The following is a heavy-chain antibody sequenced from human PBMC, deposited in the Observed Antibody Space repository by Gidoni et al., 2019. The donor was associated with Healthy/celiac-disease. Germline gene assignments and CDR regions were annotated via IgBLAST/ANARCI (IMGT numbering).Heavy chain of an antibody. V-gene: IGHV4-31*03. CDR2: IYYSGST. J-gene: IGHJ5*02. D-gene: IGHD3-10*01. CDR3: ARAPYITMVRGNWFDP. Sequence: QVQLQESGPGRVKPSPTLSLTCTVSGGSISSGGYYWSWIRQHPGKGLEWIGYIYYSGSTYYNPSLKSRVTISVDTSKNQFSLKLSSVTAADTAVYYCARAPYITMVRGNWFDPWGQGTLVTVSS. CDR1: GGSISSGGYY.